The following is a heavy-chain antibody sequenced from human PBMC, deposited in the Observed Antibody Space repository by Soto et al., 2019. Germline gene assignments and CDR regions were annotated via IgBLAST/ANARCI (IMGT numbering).Heavy chain of an antibody. Sequence: PSETLSLTCNVSGGSVANYYWTWIRQSPEKGLEWIAYMYYNGNINYNPSLKSRVTISIDTSKNQFSLTLKSVTAADTAVYYCASGGNWFDPRGQGLLVTVSS. CDR2: MYYNGNI. CDR3: ASGGNWFDP. V-gene: IGHV4-59*02. CDR1: GGSVANYY. J-gene: IGHJ5*02. D-gene: IGHD3-16*01.